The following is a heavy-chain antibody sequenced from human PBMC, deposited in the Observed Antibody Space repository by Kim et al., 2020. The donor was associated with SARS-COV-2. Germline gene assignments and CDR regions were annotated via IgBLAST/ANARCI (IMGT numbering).Heavy chain of an antibody. CDR3: ARRGEPGVGADYLDY. V-gene: IGHV3-30*14. D-gene: IGHD2-8*01. CDR1: GFTFSSHA. J-gene: IGHJ4*02. CDR2: ISSDGNNK. Sequence: GGSLRLSCVASGFTFSSHAMHWVRQAPGKGLEWVAVISSDGNNKFYADSVKGRFTISRDNSKNTLYLQMNSLRAEDTAVYHCARRGEPGVGADYLDYWGQGTLVTVSS.